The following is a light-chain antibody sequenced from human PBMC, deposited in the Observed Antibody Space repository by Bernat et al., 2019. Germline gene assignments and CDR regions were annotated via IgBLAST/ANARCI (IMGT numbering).Light chain of an antibody. CDR2: AAS. CDR1: QGIKND. CDR3: QHYNSYPWT. J-gene: IGKJ1*01. Sequence: AIQMTQSPSSLSASVGDRVTITCRASQGIKNDLGWYQQKAGKAPKLLIYAASGLQSGVPSRFSGSGSGTDFTLTISSLQPEDFGTYYCQHYNSYPWTFGQGTKVDIK. V-gene: IGKV1-6*01.